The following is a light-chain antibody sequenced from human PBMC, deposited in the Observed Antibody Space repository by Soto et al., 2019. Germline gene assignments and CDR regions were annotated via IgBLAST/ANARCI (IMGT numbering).Light chain of an antibody. CDR1: QDISNY. Sequence: DIKMTQSPSSLSASVGDRVTITCQASQDISNYLNWYQQKPGKAPKLLIYDASNLETGVPSRFSGSGSGTDFTFTISSLQPEDIATYYCQQYDNLPITFGQGTLLE. CDR3: QQYDNLPIT. V-gene: IGKV1-33*01. J-gene: IGKJ5*01. CDR2: DAS.